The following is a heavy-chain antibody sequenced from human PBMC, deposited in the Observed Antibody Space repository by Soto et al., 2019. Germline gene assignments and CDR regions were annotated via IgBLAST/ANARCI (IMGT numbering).Heavy chain of an antibody. CDR2: ISWNSGSI. V-gene: IGHV3-9*01. Sequence: GGSLRLSCAASGFTFDDYAMHWVRQAPGKGLGWVSGISWNSGSIGYADSVKGRFTISRDNAKNSLYLQMNSLRAEDTALYYCAKDRKAAARGAFDIWGQGTMVTVSS. D-gene: IGHD6-13*01. CDR1: GFTFDDYA. CDR3: AKDRKAAARGAFDI. J-gene: IGHJ3*02.